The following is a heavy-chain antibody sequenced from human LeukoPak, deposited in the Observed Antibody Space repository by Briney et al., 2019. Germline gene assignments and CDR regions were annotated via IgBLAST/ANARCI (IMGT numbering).Heavy chain of an antibody. CDR3: AREDYYGSGGIDY. D-gene: IGHD3-10*01. J-gene: IGHJ4*02. CDR1: GGSISNY. V-gene: IGHV4-4*07. Sequence: PSETLSLTCTVSGGSISNYWSWIRQPPGKGLEWIGRIYTSGSTNYNPSLKGRVTMSVDTSKNQFSLKLSSVTAADTAVYYCAREDYYGSGGIDYWGQGTLVTVSS. CDR2: IYTSGST.